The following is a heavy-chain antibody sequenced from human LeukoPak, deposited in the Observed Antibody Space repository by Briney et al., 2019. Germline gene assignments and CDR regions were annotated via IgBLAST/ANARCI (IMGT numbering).Heavy chain of an antibody. CDR3: ARGEWVSLGIDY. D-gene: IGHD3-16*01. Sequence: SETLSLTCAVYGGSFSGYYWSWIRQPPGKGLEWIGEINHSGSTNYNPSLKSRVTISVDTSKNQFSLKLSSVTAADTAVYYCARGEWVSLGIDYWGQGTLVTVSS. V-gene: IGHV4-34*01. CDR2: INHSGST. CDR1: GGSFSGYY. J-gene: IGHJ4*02.